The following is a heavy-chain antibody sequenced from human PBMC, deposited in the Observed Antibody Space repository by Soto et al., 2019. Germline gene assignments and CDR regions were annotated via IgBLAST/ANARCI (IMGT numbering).Heavy chain of an antibody. CDR1: GGSISSRDYY. CDR3: ARIAARPRGYDYYYNYMDV. J-gene: IGHJ6*03. V-gene: IGHV4-39*01. Sequence: QMQLQESGPGLVKASETLSLTCTVSGGSISSRDYYWGWIRQPPGEGLEWIAAIYYGGSTYYDPSLKSRVTISVDTSKNQFSLRLSSVTAADTAVYYCARIAARPRGYDYYYNYMDVWGKGTTVTVSS. CDR2: IYYGGST. D-gene: IGHD6-13*01.